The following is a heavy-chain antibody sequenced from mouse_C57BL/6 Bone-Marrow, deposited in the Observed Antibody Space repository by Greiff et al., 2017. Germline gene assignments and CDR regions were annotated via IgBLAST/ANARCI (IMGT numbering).Heavy chain of an antibody. D-gene: IGHD2-5*01. Sequence: QVQLQQSGAELARPGASVKLSCKASGYTFTSYGIRWVKPRTGQGLEWIGEIYPRSGNTYYNEKFKGKATLTADKSSSTAYMELRSLTSEDSAVYFGARGDYSNYWFAYWGQGTLVTVSA. CDR1: GYTFTSYG. CDR2: IYPRSGNT. J-gene: IGHJ3*01. V-gene: IGHV1-81*01. CDR3: ARGDYSNYWFAY.